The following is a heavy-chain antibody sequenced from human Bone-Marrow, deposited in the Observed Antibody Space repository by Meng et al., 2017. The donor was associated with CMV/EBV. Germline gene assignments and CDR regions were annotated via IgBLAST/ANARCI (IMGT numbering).Heavy chain of an antibody. D-gene: IGHD3-3*01. V-gene: IGHV3-21*01. Sequence: GGSLRLSCAASGFTFSSYDMHWVRQAPGKGLEWVSSISSSSSYIYYADSVKGRFTISRDNAKNSLYLQMNSLRAEDTAVYYCARDPHPDFWSGYAFYAFDIWGQGTMVTVSS. CDR2: ISSSSSYI. CDR1: GFTFSSYD. J-gene: IGHJ3*02. CDR3: ARDPHPDFWSGYAFYAFDI.